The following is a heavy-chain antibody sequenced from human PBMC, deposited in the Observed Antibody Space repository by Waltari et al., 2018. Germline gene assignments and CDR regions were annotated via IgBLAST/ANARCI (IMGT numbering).Heavy chain of an antibody. Sequence: EVQLLESGGGLVQPGGSLRLSCAASGFTFSSYAMSWVRQAPGQGLEWVSAISGGGGSTYYADSVKGRFTISRDNSKNTLYLQMNSLRAEDTAVYYCAKDPLITIFGVVIIGYFDYWGQGTLVTVSS. CDR3: AKDPLITIFGVVIIGYFDY. J-gene: IGHJ4*02. D-gene: IGHD3-3*01. CDR2: ISGGGGST. CDR1: GFTFSSYA. V-gene: IGHV3-23*01.